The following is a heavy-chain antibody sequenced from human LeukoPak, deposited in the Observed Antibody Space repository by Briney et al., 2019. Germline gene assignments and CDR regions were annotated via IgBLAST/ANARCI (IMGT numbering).Heavy chain of an antibody. CDR2: IYYSGST. CDR1: GGSISSGDYY. V-gene: IGHV4-30-4*01. CDR3: ARDPILTGGIYYGMDV. Sequence: SETLSLTCTVSGGSISSGDYYWSWIRQPPGKGPEWIGYIYYSGSTYYNPSLKSRVTISVDTSKNQFSLKLSSVTAADTAVYYCARDPILTGGIYYGMDVWGQGTTVTVSS. J-gene: IGHJ6*02. D-gene: IGHD3-9*01.